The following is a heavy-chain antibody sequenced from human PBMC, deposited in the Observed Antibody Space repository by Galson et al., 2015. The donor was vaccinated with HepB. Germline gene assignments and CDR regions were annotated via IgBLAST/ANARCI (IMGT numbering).Heavy chain of an antibody. Sequence: SVKVSCKASGFTFTSSAMQWVRQARGQRLEWIGWIVVGSGNTNYAQKFQERVTITRDMSTSTAYMELSSLRSEDTAVYYCAAETYYDFWSGYPGDFDYWGQGTLVTVSS. V-gene: IGHV1-58*02. CDR1: GFTFTSSA. D-gene: IGHD3-3*01. J-gene: IGHJ4*02. CDR2: IVVGSGNT. CDR3: AAETYYDFWSGYPGDFDY.